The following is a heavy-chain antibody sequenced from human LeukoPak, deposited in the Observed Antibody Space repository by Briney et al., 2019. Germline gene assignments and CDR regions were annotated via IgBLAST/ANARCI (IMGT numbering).Heavy chain of an antibody. Sequence: GGSLRLSCAASGFTFGDYSMSWIRQAPGKGLEWVSYIISSRSSTNYADSVKGRFTISRDNAKSTLYLQMNSLRAEDTAVYYCATHHSETYSRVPFWGQGTLVTVSS. D-gene: IGHD1-26*01. J-gene: IGHJ4*02. CDR2: IISSRSST. CDR3: ATHHSETYSRVPF. CDR1: GFTFGDYS. V-gene: IGHV3-11*06.